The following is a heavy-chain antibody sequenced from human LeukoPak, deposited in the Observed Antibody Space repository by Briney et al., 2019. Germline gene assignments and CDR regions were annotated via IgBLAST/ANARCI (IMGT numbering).Heavy chain of an antibody. Sequence: GRSLRLSCAASGFTFSSYAMHWVRQAPGKGLEWVAVISYDGSNKYYADSVKGRFTISRDNSKNTLYLQMNSLRAEDTAVYYCARDALKRGYSYGLDYWGQGTLVTVSS. CDR3: ARDALKRGYSYGLDY. CDR1: GFTFSSYA. D-gene: IGHD5-18*01. J-gene: IGHJ4*02. V-gene: IGHV3-30-3*01. CDR2: ISYDGSNK.